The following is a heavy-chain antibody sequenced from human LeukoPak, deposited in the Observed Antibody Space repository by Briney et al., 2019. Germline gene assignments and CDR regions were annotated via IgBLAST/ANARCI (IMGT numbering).Heavy chain of an antibody. D-gene: IGHD3-22*01. Sequence: SVKVSCKASGGTFSSYAISWVRQAPGQGLEWMGGIIPIFGTANYAQKFQGRVTITADESTSTAYMELSSLRSEDTAVYYCARDYYDSSGYLTARWFDPWGQGTLVTVSS. V-gene: IGHV1-69*13. CDR1: GGTFSSYA. CDR3: ARDYYDSSGYLTARWFDP. J-gene: IGHJ5*02. CDR2: IIPIFGTA.